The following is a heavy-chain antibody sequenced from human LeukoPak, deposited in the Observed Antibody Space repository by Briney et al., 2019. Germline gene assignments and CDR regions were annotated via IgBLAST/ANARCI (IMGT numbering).Heavy chain of an antibody. CDR1: GYTFTGYY. CDR3: ARRGYDFQLYYFDY. J-gene: IGHJ4*02. Sequence: ASVKVSCKASGYTFTGYYMHWVRQAPGQGLEWMGWINPNSGGTNYAQKFQGRVTMTRDTSISTAYTELSRLRSDDTAVYYCARRGYDFQLYYFDYWGQGTLVTVSS. CDR2: INPNSGGT. D-gene: IGHD3-3*01. V-gene: IGHV1-2*02.